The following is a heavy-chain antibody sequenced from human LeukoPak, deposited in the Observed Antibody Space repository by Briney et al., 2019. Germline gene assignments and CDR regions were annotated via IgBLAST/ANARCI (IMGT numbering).Heavy chain of an antibody. CDR1: GFTFSSYW. V-gene: IGHV3-74*01. Sequence: GGSLRLSCAASGFTFSSYWMHWVRHTPGNGLVWVSRIKGDGSSTSYADSVKGRFTISRDNAKNTLYLQMNCLRAEDTAVYYCAKDQWGYYFWSGFTTTTRLDYWGQGTLVTVSS. CDR3: AKDQWGYYFWSGFTTTTRLDY. D-gene: IGHD3-3*01. CDR2: IKGDGSST. J-gene: IGHJ4*02.